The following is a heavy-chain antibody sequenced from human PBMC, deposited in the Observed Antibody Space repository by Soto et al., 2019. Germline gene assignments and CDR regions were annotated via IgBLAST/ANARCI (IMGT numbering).Heavy chain of an antibody. Sequence: TSETLSLTCTVSGDSLDTSYWNWIRQPAGERLEWIGRIHSTRGSHYNPSLRTRVSMSIDTSKKQISLELRSVTAADTAVYYCVRGVAAVGTDWFDLWGRGTLVTVSS. CDR1: GDSLDTSY. CDR2: IHSTRGS. V-gene: IGHV4-4*07. J-gene: IGHJ2*01. CDR3: VRGVAAVGTDWFDL. D-gene: IGHD6-13*01.